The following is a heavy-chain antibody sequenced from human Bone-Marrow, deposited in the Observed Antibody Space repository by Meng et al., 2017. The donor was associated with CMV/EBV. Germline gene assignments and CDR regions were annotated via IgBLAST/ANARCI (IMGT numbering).Heavy chain of an antibody. V-gene: IGHV1-18*01. CDR1: GYTFTSYG. Sequence: ASVKVSCKASGYTFTSYGISWVRQAPGQGLEWMGWISAYNGNTNYAQKPQGRVTMTTDTSTSTAYMELRSLRSDDTAVYYCARGPAGIWSADYYYYYGMDVWGQGTTVTVSS. CDR2: ISAYNGNT. CDR3: ARGPAGIWSADYYYYYGMDV. D-gene: IGHD3-10*01. J-gene: IGHJ6*02.